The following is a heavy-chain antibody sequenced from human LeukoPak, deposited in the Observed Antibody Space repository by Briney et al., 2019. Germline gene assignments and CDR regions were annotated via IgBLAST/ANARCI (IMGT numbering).Heavy chain of an antibody. CDR3: TTAYDSL. CDR1: GFTFSKAW. CDR2: IRSKTDGGTT. D-gene: IGHD5-18*01. Sequence: GGSLRLSCAASGFTFSKAWMPWVRQAPGKGLDWVGRIRSKTDGGTTEYAASVKGRFTISRDDSKNTLYLQMNSLETEDTAVYYCTTAYDSLWGQGTMVTVSS. J-gene: IGHJ3*01. V-gene: IGHV3-15*01.